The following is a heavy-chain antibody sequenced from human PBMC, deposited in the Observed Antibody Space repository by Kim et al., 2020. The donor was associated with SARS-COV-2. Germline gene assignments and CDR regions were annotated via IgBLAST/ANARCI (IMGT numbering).Heavy chain of an antibody. J-gene: IGHJ3*02. Sequence: SETLSLTCTVSGGSISSYYWSWIRQPPGKGLEWIGYIYNSGSTKNNPSLKSRVTISVDTSKNQFSLKLSSVTAADTAVYHCARVGLDGSGSYYAFDIWGQGTMVTVSS. V-gene: IGHV4-59*01. CDR2: IYNSGST. CDR3: ARVGLDGSGSYYAFDI. D-gene: IGHD3-10*01. CDR1: GGSISSYY.